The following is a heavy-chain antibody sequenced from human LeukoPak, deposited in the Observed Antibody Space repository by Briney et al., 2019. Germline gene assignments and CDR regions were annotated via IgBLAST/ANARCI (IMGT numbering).Heavy chain of an antibody. CDR1: GVSISSNC. Sequence: SETLSLTCTVSGVSISSNCWSWIWQPQGKGLEWLGYSYNGGSTNYNPTLKSRVTISVDPSKNQFSLKVTSVTAADTAVYYCATLRDGYEFDYWGQGTLVTVSS. J-gene: IGHJ4*02. D-gene: IGHD5-24*01. CDR3: ATLRDGYEFDY. V-gene: IGHV4-59*01. CDR2: SYNGGST.